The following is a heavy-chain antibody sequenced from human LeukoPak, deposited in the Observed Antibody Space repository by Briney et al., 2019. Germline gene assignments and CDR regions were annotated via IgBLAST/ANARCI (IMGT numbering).Heavy chain of an antibody. CDR3: ARETEPLDYGDSTNLDY. D-gene: IGHD4/OR15-4a*01. J-gene: IGHJ4*02. Sequence: GGSLRLSCAASGFMFNNYWMNWVRQAPGKGLEWVAFIGSRTGNIYYADSVKGRFSISRDNAKDSVYLQMNSLRVDDTAVYYCARETEPLDYGDSTNLDYWGQGTLVTVSS. CDR2: IGSRTGNI. V-gene: IGHV3-21*01. CDR1: GFMFNNYW.